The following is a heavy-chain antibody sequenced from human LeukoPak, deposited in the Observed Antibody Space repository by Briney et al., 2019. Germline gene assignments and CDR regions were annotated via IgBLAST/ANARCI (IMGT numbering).Heavy chain of an antibody. CDR2: ISSSSSTI. CDR3: ARDVSGDSSGYNY. Sequence: PGGSLRLSCAASGFTFSSYGMTWVRQAPGKGLEWVSYISSSSSTIYYADSVKGRFTISRDNAKNSLYLQLNSLRAEDTAVYYCARDVSGDSSGYNYWGQGTLVTVSS. D-gene: IGHD3-22*01. J-gene: IGHJ4*02. CDR1: GFTFSSYG. V-gene: IGHV3-48*01.